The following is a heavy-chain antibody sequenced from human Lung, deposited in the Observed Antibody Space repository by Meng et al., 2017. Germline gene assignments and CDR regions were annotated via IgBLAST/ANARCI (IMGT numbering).Heavy chain of an antibody. Sequence: ASVPVSFQASVYIFSSCVMHWVRQAPGQRLEWVGWINAGSGDTKYSQKFQGTVTMTRDTSASTAYMELSSRRSEDTAVYYCARDGGYLRGGICKGVFDSWGQGTLVTVSS. CDR2: INAGSGDT. J-gene: IGHJ4*02. D-gene: IGHD2-15*01. V-gene: IGHV1-3*01. CDR3: ARDGGYLRGGICKGVFDS. CDR1: VYIFSSCV.